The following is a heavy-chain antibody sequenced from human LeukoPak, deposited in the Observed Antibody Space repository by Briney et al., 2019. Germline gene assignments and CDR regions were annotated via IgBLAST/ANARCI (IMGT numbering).Heavy chain of an antibody. CDR3: AKYGQYNFDY. CDR1: GVSISSSY. D-gene: IGHD2/OR15-2a*01. J-gene: IGHJ4*02. CDR2: IHYTGNT. Sequence: SETLSLTCTVSGVSISSSYWSWIRQPPGKGLEWIGYIHYTGNTNHNPSLKNRVTISVDTSKNQFSLKLSSVTAADTAIYYCAKYGQYNFDYWGQGTLVTVSS. V-gene: IGHV4-59*01.